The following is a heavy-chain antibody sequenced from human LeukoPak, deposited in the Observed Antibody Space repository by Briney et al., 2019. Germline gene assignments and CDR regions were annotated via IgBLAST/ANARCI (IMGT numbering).Heavy chain of an antibody. J-gene: IGHJ3*02. Sequence: PGGPLRLSCAASGFTLGDFWVFWVRQAPGKGLEWVSRIEGDGSRTNTADSVKGRFTISRDNAKNTVYLQMNSLRVEDTAVYYCTRDFRYVAFDIWGQGTMVTVSS. V-gene: IGHV3-74*01. D-gene: IGHD2-2*01. CDR2: IEGDGSRT. CDR1: GFTLGDFW. CDR3: TRDFRYVAFDI.